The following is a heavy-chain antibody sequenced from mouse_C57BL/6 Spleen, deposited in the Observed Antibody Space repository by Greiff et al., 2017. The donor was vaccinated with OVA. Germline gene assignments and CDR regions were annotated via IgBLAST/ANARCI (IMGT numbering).Heavy chain of an antibody. Sequence: QVQLQQSGPGLVAPSQRLSITCTVSGFSLTSYGVHWVRQPPGKGLEWLVVIWSDGSTTYNSALKSRLSISKDNSKSQVFLKMNSLQTDDTAMYYCARGLRRNYAMDYWGQGTSVTVSS. CDR2: IWSDGST. D-gene: IGHD2-4*01. CDR1: GFSLTSYG. V-gene: IGHV2-6*03. CDR3: ARGLRRNYAMDY. J-gene: IGHJ4*01.